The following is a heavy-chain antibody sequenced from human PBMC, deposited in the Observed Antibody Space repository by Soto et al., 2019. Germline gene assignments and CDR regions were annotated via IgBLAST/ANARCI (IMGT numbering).Heavy chain of an antibody. CDR3: ARDRKYGDSFDY. Sequence: QVQLQESGPGLVKPSQTLSLTCTVSGGSISSGGYYWSWIRQHPGKGLEWIGYIYYSGSTYYNPSLQSRVTISVDTSKNQFSLKLSSVTAADTDVYYCARDRKYGDSFDYWGQGTLVTVSS. J-gene: IGHJ4*02. D-gene: IGHD4-17*01. CDR2: IYYSGST. V-gene: IGHV4-31*03. CDR1: GGSISSGGYY.